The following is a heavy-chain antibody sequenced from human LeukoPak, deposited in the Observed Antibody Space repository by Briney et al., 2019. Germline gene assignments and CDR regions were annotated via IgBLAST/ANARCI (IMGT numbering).Heavy chain of an antibody. Sequence: GSSVKVSCKASGGTFSSYAISWVRQAPGQGLEWMGGIIPIFGTANYAQKFQGRVTITTDESTSTAYMELSSLRPEDTAVYYCARGHYDFWSGYYYYFDYWGQGTLVTVSS. CDR2: IIPIFGTA. D-gene: IGHD3-3*01. V-gene: IGHV1-69*05. CDR3: ARGHYDFWSGYYYYFDY. J-gene: IGHJ4*02. CDR1: GGTFSSYA.